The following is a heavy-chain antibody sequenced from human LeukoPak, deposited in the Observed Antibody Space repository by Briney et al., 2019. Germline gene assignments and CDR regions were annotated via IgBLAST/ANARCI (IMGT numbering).Heavy chain of an antibody. Sequence: GESLKISCKGSGYNFSSYWIAWVRQMPGKGREWMGIIYPGDSDVRYSPSFRGQITISADKSISTAYLQWSNLKASDTAMYYCARDGIMTGYSPYFDYWGQGTLVTVSS. CDR1: GYNFSSYW. CDR2: IYPGDSDV. D-gene: IGHD3-9*01. CDR3: ARDGIMTGYSPYFDY. V-gene: IGHV5-51*01. J-gene: IGHJ4*02.